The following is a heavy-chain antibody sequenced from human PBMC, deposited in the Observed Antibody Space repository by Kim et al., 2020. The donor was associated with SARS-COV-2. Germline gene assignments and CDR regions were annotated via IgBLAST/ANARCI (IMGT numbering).Heavy chain of an antibody. J-gene: IGHJ4*02. Sequence: STLYYADSVKGRFTISRDNAKNSLYLQMNSLRDEDTAVYYCARDWDSSSCWGQGTLVTVSS. CDR3: ARDWDSSSC. CDR2: STL. V-gene: IGHV3-48*02. D-gene: IGHD6-13*01.